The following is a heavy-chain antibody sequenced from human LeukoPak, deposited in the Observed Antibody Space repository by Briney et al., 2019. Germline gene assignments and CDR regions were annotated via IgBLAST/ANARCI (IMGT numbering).Heavy chain of an antibody. CDR3: TLFYYDSSGYYEAIGYSYGKDV. V-gene: IGHV3-15*01. CDR1: GFTFNKAW. D-gene: IGHD3-22*01. CDR2: IKSRTDGGTT. Sequence: GGSLRLSCAASGFTFNKAWMSWVRQAPGKGLEWIGRIKSRTDGGTTDYAAPGKGRFTISRDYSKSMLYLQMNSLKNEDTAVYFCTLFYYDSSGYYEAIGYSYGKDVWGQGTTVTVSS. J-gene: IGHJ6*02.